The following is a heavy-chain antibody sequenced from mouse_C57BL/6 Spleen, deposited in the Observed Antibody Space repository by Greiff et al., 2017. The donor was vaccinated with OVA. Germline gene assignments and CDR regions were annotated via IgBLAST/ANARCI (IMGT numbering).Heavy chain of an antibody. D-gene: IGHD1-1*01. CDR1: GFTFSDYY. CDR2: INYDGSST. J-gene: IGHJ3*01. V-gene: IGHV5-16*01. Sequence: DVQLVESEGGLVQPGSSMKLSCTASGFTFSDYYMAWVRQVPEKGLEWVANINYDGSSTYYLDSLKSRFIISRDNAKNILYLQMSSLKSEDTATYYCAREGSPYYGSSYGFAYWGQGTLVTVSA. CDR3: AREGSPYYGSSYGFAY.